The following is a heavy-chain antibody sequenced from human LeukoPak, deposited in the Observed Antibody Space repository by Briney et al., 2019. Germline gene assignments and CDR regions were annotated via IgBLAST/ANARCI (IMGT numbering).Heavy chain of an antibody. CDR2: IYYSGST. D-gene: IGHD3-22*01. CDR3: ARLYYDSSGYYQICCFDY. J-gene: IGHJ4*02. Sequence: SETLSLTCTVSGGSISSSSYYWGWIRQPPGKGLEWIGSIYYSGSTYYNPSLKSRVTISVDTSKNQFSLNLSSVTAADTAVYYCARLYYDSSGYYQICCFDYWGQGTLVTVSS. V-gene: IGHV4-39*01. CDR1: GGSISSSSYY.